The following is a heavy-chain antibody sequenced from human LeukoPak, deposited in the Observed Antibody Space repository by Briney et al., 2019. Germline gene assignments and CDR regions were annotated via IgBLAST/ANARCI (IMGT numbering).Heavy chain of an antibody. V-gene: IGHV4-4*07. Sequence: PSETLSLTYTVSGGSISSYYWSWIRQPAGKGLEWIGRIYTSGSTNYNPSLKSRVTMSVDTSKNQFSLKLSSVTAADTAVYYCARGAPSIAVAGDVEYFQHWGQGTLVTVSS. CDR3: ARGAPSIAVAGDVEYFQH. CDR1: GGSISSYY. J-gene: IGHJ1*01. CDR2: IYTSGST. D-gene: IGHD6-19*01.